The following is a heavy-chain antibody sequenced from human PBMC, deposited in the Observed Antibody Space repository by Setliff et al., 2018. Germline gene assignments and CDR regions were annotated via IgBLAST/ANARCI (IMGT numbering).Heavy chain of an antibody. Sequence: PGGSLRLSCAASGFTFSTYDMSWVRQAPGKGLEWVSAISASGDTTYYADSVRGRFTISRDNSKSTLYLQMNSLRAEDTAVYYCTTDPSPTFGGVIGAAFDMWGQGTMVTVSS. CDR3: TTDPSPTFGGVIGAAFDM. D-gene: IGHD3-16*01. CDR2: ISASGDTT. V-gene: IGHV3-23*01. J-gene: IGHJ3*02. CDR1: GFTFSTYD.